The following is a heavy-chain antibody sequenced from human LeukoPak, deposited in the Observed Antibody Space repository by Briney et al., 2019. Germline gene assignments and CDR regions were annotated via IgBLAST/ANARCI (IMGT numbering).Heavy chain of an antibody. CDR2: INHSGST. CDR1: GGSFSGYY. J-gene: IGHJ5*02. D-gene: IGHD2-8*01. Sequence: SETLSLTCAVYGGSFSGYYWSWIRQPPGKGLEWIGEINHSGSTNYNPSLKSRVTISVDTSKNQFSLKLSSVTAADTAVYYCARDTNPGLDPWGQGTLVTVSS. CDR3: ARDTNPGLDP. V-gene: IGHV4-34*01.